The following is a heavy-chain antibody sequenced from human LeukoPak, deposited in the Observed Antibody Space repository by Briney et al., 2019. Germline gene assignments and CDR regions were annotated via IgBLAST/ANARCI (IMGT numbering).Heavy chain of an antibody. V-gene: IGHV4-34*12. Sequence: SETLSLTCAVYGGSFSGYYWSWIRQPPGKGLEWIGEIIHSGSTNYNPSLKSRVTISVDTSKNQFSLKLSSVTAADTAVYYCARQPAWNYYGSGSFDFDYWGQGTLVTVSS. CDR1: GGSFSGYY. D-gene: IGHD3-10*01. J-gene: IGHJ4*02. CDR3: ARQPAWNYYGSGSFDFDY. CDR2: IIHSGST.